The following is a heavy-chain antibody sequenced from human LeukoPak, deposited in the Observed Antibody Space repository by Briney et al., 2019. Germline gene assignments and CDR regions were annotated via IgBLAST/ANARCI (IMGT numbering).Heavy chain of an antibody. Sequence: PGGSLRLSCAASGFTFSSYWMSWVRQAPGKGLEWVANIKQDGSEKYYVDSVKGRFTISRDNAKNSLYLQMNSLRAEDTAVYYCARSYHYYDSSGYRYYYFDYWGQGTLVTVSS. D-gene: IGHD3-22*01. J-gene: IGHJ4*02. V-gene: IGHV3-7*01. CDR2: IKQDGSEK. CDR3: ARSYHYYDSSGYRYYYFDY. CDR1: GFTFSSYW.